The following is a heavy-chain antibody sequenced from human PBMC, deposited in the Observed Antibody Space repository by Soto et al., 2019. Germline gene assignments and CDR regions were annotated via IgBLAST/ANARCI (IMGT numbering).Heavy chain of an antibody. CDR3: AREYLTGYYNVLGY. J-gene: IGHJ4*02. V-gene: IGHV3-30*04. CDR1: GFTFSSYS. D-gene: IGHD3-9*01. Sequence: QVQLVESGGGVVQPGRSLRLSCAASGFTFSSYSMHWVRQSPGKGLEWVAVLSYDVRNKFYADSVKGRFTISRDNAKNTLYLQINSLRTEDTAVYYCAREYLTGYYNVLGYWGQGTLVTVSS. CDR2: LSYDVRNK.